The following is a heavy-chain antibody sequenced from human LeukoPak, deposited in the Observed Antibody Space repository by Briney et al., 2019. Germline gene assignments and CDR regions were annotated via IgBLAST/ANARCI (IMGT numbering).Heavy chain of an antibody. CDR2: IIPMLGIV. CDR1: GGTVSIYT. Sequence: SVKVSCKASGGTVSIYTITWVRQAPGQGLEWMGKIIPMLGIVNYAQKFQGRVTITADKSTSTAYMELSSLRSEDTAVYYCARDERGYSYNYAMDVWGQGTTVTVSS. CDR3: ARDERGYSYNYAMDV. V-gene: IGHV1-69*04. D-gene: IGHD5-18*01. J-gene: IGHJ6*02.